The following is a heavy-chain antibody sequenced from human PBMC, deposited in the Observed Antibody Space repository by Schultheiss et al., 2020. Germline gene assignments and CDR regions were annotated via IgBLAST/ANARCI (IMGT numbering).Heavy chain of an antibody. CDR3: ARGLDSIWHTPLGY. D-gene: IGHD2-21*01. J-gene: IGHJ4*02. Sequence: GGSLRLSCAASGFAVSNYPIHWVRRAPGKGLEWVAVMSFDGSNDYYADSVKGRITLSRDNSKNTLYLQINSLRPADTAVYYCARGLDSIWHTPLGYWGQGTLVTVSS. V-gene: IGHV3-30-3*01. CDR2: MSFDGSND. CDR1: GFAVSNYP.